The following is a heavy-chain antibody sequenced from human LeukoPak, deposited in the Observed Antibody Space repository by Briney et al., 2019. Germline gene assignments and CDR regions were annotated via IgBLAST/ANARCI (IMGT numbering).Heavy chain of an antibody. V-gene: IGHV3-23*01. J-gene: IGHJ4*02. Sequence: GESLRLSCAASGFTFSSYDMSWVRQAPGKGLEWVSFIRSDGGSTLYADSVKGRFTISRDNSKNTLYAEMTSLRAEDTAVYYCATLASGYSSPFDYWGQGTLVTVSS. D-gene: IGHD6-13*01. CDR3: ATLASGYSSPFDY. CDR2: IRSDGGST. CDR1: GFTFSSYD.